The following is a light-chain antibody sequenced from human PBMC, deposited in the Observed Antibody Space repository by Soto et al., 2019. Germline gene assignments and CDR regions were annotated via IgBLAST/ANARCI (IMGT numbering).Light chain of an antibody. Sequence: QSALTQPASVSGSAGQSIAISCTETSSDVGGYNYVSWYQQHPGKAPKLLLSEVSKRPSGVSDRFSGSKSGNTASLTISGLQTQDEADYYCSSFTSAYTFVFGTGTKVTVL. CDR2: EVS. CDR1: SSDVGGYNY. J-gene: IGLJ1*01. V-gene: IGLV2-14*01. CDR3: SSFTSAYTFV.